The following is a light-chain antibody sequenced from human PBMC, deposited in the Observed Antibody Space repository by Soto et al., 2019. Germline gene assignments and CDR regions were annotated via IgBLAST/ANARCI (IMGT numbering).Light chain of an antibody. Sequence: DIVLTRSPGTLSLSPGERATLSCRASQSVSSSYLAWYQQKPGQAPRLLIYGASSRATGIPDRFSGSGSGTDFTLTISRLEPEDFAVYYCQQYGSSPQTFGQGTKVDIK. CDR2: GAS. CDR1: QSVSSSY. V-gene: IGKV3-20*01. J-gene: IGKJ1*01. CDR3: QQYGSSPQT.